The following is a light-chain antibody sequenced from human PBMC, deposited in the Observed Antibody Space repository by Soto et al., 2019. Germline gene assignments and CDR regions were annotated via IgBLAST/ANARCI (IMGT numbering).Light chain of an antibody. CDR2: DTS. V-gene: IGKV3-11*01. J-gene: IGKJ5*01. CDR3: QQRSSWIT. CDR1: QSLDSF. Sequence: EIVMTHSPANLSVSPGERATLSCRASQSLDSFLAWYQQKPGQXPXXLIYDTSTRATGVPARFSGSGSGTEFTLTISSLEPEDFAVYYCQQRSSWITFGQGTRLEIK.